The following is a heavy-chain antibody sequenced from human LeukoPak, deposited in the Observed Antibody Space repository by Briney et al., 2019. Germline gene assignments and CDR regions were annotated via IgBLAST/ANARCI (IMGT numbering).Heavy chain of an antibody. Sequence: GGSLRLSCAASGFTFSSYSMNWVRQAPGKGLELVSYISISSSAYIYYADSVKGRFTISRDNGKNSLYLQMNSLRAEATAMYSCASSRYEGGTFDIWGQGTLVTVSS. D-gene: IGHD3-16*01. CDR1: GFTFSSYS. V-gene: IGHV3-21*01. CDR2: ISISSSAYI. CDR3: ASSRYEGGTFDI. J-gene: IGHJ3*02.